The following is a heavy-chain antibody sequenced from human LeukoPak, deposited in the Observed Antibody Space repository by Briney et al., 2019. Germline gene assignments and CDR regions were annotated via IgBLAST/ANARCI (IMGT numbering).Heavy chain of an antibody. Sequence: GGSLRLSCAASGFTFSTYAMHWVRQAPGKGLEWVAFIRYDGSNKYYADSVKGRFTISRDNSKNTLYLQMNSLRAEDTAVYYCAKIDCSGGSCYGAVAGNFDYWGQGTLVTVSS. CDR1: GFTFSTYA. CDR3: AKIDCSGGSCYGAVAGNFDY. J-gene: IGHJ4*02. CDR2: IRYDGSNK. D-gene: IGHD2-15*01. V-gene: IGHV3-30*02.